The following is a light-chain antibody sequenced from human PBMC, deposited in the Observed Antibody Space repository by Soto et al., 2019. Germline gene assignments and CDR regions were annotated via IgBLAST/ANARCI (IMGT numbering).Light chain of an antibody. CDR3: QSYDSSLRVYV. Sequence: QSALTQPPSVSGAPGQRVTISCTGSSSNIGAGYDVHWYQQLPGTAPKLLIYGNSNRPSGVPDRFSGSKSGTSASLAITGLQAEDEADYHCQSYDSSLRVYVFGTGTKLTVL. CDR2: GNS. J-gene: IGLJ1*01. CDR1: SSNIGAGYD. V-gene: IGLV1-40*01.